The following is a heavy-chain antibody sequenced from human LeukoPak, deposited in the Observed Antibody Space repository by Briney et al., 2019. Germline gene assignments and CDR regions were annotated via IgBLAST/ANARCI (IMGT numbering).Heavy chain of an antibody. J-gene: IGHJ4*02. Sequence: GESLKISCKGSGYIFPNYWIAWVRQMPGKGLEWMGIIYPDDSDTRYSPSFQGQVTISADNSISTAYLQWSSLRAADTAMYYCARDIQGGLFEYWGQGTLVTVSS. V-gene: IGHV5-51*01. CDR2: IYPDDSDT. CDR1: GYIFPNYW. CDR3: ARDIQGGLFEY. D-gene: IGHD2-15*01.